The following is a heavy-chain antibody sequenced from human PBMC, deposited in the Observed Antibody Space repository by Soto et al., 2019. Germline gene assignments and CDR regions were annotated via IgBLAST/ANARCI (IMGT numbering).Heavy chain of an antibody. D-gene: IGHD3-16*01. V-gene: IGHV3-30*18. CDR3: AKGGLYGDYTDS. CDR2: ISYDGSNQ. J-gene: IGHJ4*02. CDR1: GFTFISYG. Sequence: EGSLRLSCEASGFTFISYGMHWFRQAPGKALEWVAVISYDGSNQYYGDSVKGRFTISRDNSKNAVYLQMSSLRAEDTAVYYCAKGGLYGDYTDSWGQGTLLTVSS.